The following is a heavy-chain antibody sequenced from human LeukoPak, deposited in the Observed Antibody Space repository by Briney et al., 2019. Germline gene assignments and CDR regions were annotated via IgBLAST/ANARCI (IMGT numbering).Heavy chain of an antibody. CDR3: ARDGCGGSCFHYYYYYMDV. CDR2: ISTIGIT. Sequence: SETLSLTCTVSGGSISTFYWSWIRQPAGKGLEWIGRISTIGITNYNPSLNSRVTISIDTSKNQFSLKLSSVTAADTAVYYCARDGCGGSCFHYYYYYMDVWGKGTTVTISS. CDR1: GGSISTFY. D-gene: IGHD2-15*01. V-gene: IGHV4-4*07. J-gene: IGHJ6*03.